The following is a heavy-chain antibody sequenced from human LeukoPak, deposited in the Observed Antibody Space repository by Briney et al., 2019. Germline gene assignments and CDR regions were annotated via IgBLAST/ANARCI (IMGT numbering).Heavy chain of an antibody. D-gene: IGHD6-13*01. CDR3: AVAAAGPRRANDAFDI. CDR2: IIPIFGTA. J-gene: IGHJ3*02. Sequence: ASVKVSCKASGYTFTSYDINWVRQAPGQGLEWMGGIIPIFGTANYAQKFQGRVTITADESTSTAYMELSSLRSEDTAVYYCAVAAAGPRRANDAFDIWGQGTMVTVSS. CDR1: GYTFTSYD. V-gene: IGHV1-69*13.